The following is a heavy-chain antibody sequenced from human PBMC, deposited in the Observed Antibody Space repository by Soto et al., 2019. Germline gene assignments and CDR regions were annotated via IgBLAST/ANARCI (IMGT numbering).Heavy chain of an antibody. Sequence: TGGSLRVSCAASGFTFSSYSMNWVRQAPGKGLEWVSSISGSSSYIYYADSVKGRFAISRDNAKNSLYLQMNSLRAEDTAVYYCARPNYFYDRSGYSGYWGQGTLVTISS. CDR3: ARPNYFYDRSGYSGY. CDR1: GFTFSSYS. V-gene: IGHV3-21*01. CDR2: ISGSSSYI. J-gene: IGHJ4*02. D-gene: IGHD3-22*01.